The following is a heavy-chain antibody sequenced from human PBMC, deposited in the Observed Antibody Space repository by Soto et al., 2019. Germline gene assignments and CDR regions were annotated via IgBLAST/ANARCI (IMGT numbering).Heavy chain of an antibody. Sequence: KSGPTLVNPTQTLTLTCTFSGFSLSTSGVGVGWIRQPPGKALEWLALIYWNDDKRYSPSLKSRLTITKDTSKNQVVLTMTNMDPVDTATYYCAHKGRVVVITKVSPDWFDPWGQGTLVTVSS. CDR3: AHKGRVVVITKVSPDWFDP. J-gene: IGHJ5*02. V-gene: IGHV2-5*01. D-gene: IGHD3-22*01. CDR2: IYWNDDK. CDR1: GFSLSTSGVG.